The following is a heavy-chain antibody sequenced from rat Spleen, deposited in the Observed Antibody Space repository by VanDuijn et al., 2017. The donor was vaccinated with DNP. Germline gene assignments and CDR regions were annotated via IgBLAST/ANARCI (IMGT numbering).Heavy chain of an antibody. J-gene: IGHJ2*01. V-gene: IGHV1-43*01. D-gene: IGHD1-12*02. CDR2: INAGSGGT. CDR1: GYTFTSYY. Sequence: QVQLQQSGAELTKPGSSVKISCKASGYTFTSYYIGWIKQTTGQGLEYIGYINAGSGGTNYNEKFKGKATLTVDRSSSTAFMHLSSLTPGDSAVYYSARWNDGLDYWGQGIMVTVSS. CDR3: ARWNDGLDY.